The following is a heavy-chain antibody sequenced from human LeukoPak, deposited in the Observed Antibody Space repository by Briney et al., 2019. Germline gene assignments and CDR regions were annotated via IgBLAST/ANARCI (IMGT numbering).Heavy chain of an antibody. D-gene: IGHD6-19*01. Sequence: SETLSLTCTVSGGSISSYYWSWIRQPPGKGLEWIGYIYYSGSTNYNPSLKSRVTISVDTSKNQFSLKLSSVAAADTAVYYCARLRLVSDAFDIWGQGTMVTVSS. J-gene: IGHJ3*02. CDR2: IYYSGST. V-gene: IGHV4-59*08. CDR1: GGSISSYY. CDR3: ARLRLVSDAFDI.